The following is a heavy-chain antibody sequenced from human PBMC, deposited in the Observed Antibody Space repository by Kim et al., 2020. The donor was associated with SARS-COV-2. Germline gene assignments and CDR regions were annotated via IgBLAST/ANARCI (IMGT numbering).Heavy chain of an antibody. CDR3: AKIFGESHRLGGYYGMDV. Sequence: GGSLRLSCAASGFTFDDYAMHWVRQAPGKGLEWVSLISGDGGSTYYADSVKGRFTISRDNSKNSLYLQMNSLRTEDTALYYCAKIFGESHRLGGYYGMDVWGQGTTVTVSS. V-gene: IGHV3-43*02. CDR1: GFTFDDYA. J-gene: IGHJ6*02. D-gene: IGHD3-10*01. CDR2: ISGDGGST.